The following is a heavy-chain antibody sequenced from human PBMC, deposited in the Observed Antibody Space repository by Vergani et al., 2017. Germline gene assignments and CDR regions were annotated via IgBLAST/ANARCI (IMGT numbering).Heavy chain of an antibody. CDR1: GFTFSSYG. D-gene: IGHD2-15*01. Sequence: QVQLVESGGGVVQPGRSLRLSCAASGFTFSSYGMHWVRQAPGKGLEWVAVISYDGSNKYYADSVKGRFTISRDNSKNTLYLQMNSLRAEDTAVYYCAKAHCSGGSCYSEYYYYYGMDVWGQGTTVTVSS. V-gene: IGHV3-30*18. CDR3: AKAHCSGGSCYSEYYYYYGMDV. J-gene: IGHJ6*02. CDR2: ISYDGSNK.